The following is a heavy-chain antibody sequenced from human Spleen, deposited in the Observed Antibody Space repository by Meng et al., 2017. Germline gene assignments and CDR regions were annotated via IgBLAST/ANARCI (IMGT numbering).Heavy chain of an antibody. CDR1: GYRFSTYD. CDR2: MNPNSGGT. V-gene: IGHV1-2*02. D-gene: IGHD6-13*01. Sequence: ASVKVSCKSSGYRFSTYDVIWVRQATGQGLEWVGWMNPNSGGTNYAQKFQGRVTMTRDTSISTAYMELSRLRSDDTAVYYCARDEDISAAGKLFGDYWGQGTLVTVSS. CDR3: ARDEDISAAGKLFGDY. J-gene: IGHJ4*02.